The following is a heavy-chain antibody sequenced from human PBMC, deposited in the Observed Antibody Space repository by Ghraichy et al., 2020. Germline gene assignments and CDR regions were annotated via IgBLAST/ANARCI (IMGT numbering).Heavy chain of an antibody. CDR1: GFTFSDYY. Sequence: GALRLSCAASGFTFSDYYMSWIRQAPGKGLEWVSYISSSGSTIYYADSVKGRFTISRDNAKNSLYLQMNSLRAEDTAVYYCARARVDSNYYYYYYMDVWGKGTTVTVSS. CDR2: ISSSGSTI. CDR3: ARARVDSNYYYYYYMDV. V-gene: IGHV3-11*01. D-gene: IGHD4-11*01. J-gene: IGHJ6*03.